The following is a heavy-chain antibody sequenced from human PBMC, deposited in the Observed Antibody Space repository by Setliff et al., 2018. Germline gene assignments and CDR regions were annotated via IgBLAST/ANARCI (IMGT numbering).Heavy chain of an antibody. CDR3: ARGLSYYDSSGSLLAPYAFDI. V-gene: IGHV4-39*07. J-gene: IGHJ3*02. CDR2: INHSGST. D-gene: IGHD3-22*01. CDR1: GFSLSTSGM. Sequence: GSGPTLVNPTQTLTLTCTFSGFSLSTSGMCVSWIRQPPGKGLEWIGEINHSGSTNDNPSLKSRVTMSVDTSKNQFSLKLSSVTAADTAMYYCARGLSYYDSSGSLLAPYAFDIWGQGTMVTVSS.